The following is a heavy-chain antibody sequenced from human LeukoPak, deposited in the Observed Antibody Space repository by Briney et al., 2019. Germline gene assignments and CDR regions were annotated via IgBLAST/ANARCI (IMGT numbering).Heavy chain of an antibody. V-gene: IGHV3-11*04. CDR1: GFTFSDYY. D-gene: IGHD1-26*01. CDR3: ARDKVVGPSNFDY. CDR2: ISSSGSFI. J-gene: IGHJ4*02. Sequence: GGSLRLSCAASGFTFSDYYMSWIRQAPGKGLEWVSYISSSGSFIYYADSVKGRFTISRDNAKNSLYLQMNSLRAEDTAVYYCARDKVVGPSNFDYWGQGTLVTVSS.